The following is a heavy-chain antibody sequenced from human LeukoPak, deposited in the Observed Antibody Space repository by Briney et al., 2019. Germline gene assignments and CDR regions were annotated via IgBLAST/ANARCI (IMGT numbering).Heavy chain of an antibody. CDR1: GGSITSGGLY. D-gene: IGHD1-14*01. CDR3: ARVPEPGWFDP. CDR2: IYYSGST. J-gene: IGHJ5*02. V-gene: IGHV4-31*03. Sequence: PSETLSLTCTVSGGSITSGGLYWSWIRQLPGKGLDWIGFIYYSGSTYYNPSLKSRVPISIDTSKNQFSLNLYSVTVVDTAVYYCARVPEPGWFDPWGQGALVTVSS.